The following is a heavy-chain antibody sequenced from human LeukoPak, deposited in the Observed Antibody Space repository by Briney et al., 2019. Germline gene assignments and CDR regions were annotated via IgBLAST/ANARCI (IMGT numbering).Heavy chain of an antibody. J-gene: IGHJ5*02. D-gene: IGHD3-10*01. CDR2: MNPNSGNT. CDR3: ARDIPERGFGELFGTHNWFDP. CDR1: GYTFTSYD. Sequence: ASVKVSCKASGYTFTSYDINWVRQATGQGLEWMGWMNPNSGNTGYAQKFQGRVTITRNTSISTAYMELSSLRSEDTAVYYCARDIPERGFGELFGTHNWFDPWGQGTLVTVSS. V-gene: IGHV1-8*03.